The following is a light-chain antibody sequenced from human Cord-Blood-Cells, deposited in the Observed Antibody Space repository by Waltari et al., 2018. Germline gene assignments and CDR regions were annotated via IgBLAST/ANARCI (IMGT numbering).Light chain of an antibody. V-gene: IGKV1-5*03. Sequence: DIQMTQSPSTLPASVGDRVTITCLASQRISSWLAWYQQKPGKAPKLLIYKASSLESGVPSRFSGSGSGTEFTLTISSLQPDDFATYYCQQLYTFGQGTKLEIK. CDR3: QQLYT. CDR1: QRISSW. CDR2: KAS. J-gene: IGKJ2*01.